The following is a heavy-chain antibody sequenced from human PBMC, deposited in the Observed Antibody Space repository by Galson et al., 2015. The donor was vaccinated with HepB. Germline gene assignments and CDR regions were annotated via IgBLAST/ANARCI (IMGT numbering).Heavy chain of an antibody. D-gene: IGHD3-10*01. J-gene: IGHJ6*02. CDR1: GYTFTGYS. Sequence: SVRVSCKASGYTFTGYSMHWVRQAPGQGLEWMGRVNSNSGGTNYAQKVQGRVTMTSDTSISTLHMELSRLRSDDTAVYYCARSGNEELFGMDVWGQGTTVTVSS. V-gene: IGHV1-2*06. CDR3: ARSGNEELFGMDV. CDR2: VNSNSGGT.